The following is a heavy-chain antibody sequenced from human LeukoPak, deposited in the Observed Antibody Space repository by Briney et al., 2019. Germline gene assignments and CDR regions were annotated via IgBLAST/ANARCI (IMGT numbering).Heavy chain of an antibody. CDR1: GFTFSSYW. D-gene: IGHD2-21*02. CDR2: INSDGSST. J-gene: IGHJ4*02. CDR3: ARDGDGDYVDY. Sequence: PGGSLRLSCAASGFTFSSYWMHWVRQAPGKGLVWVSRINSDGSSTSYADSVKGRFTISRDNAKNTLHLQMNSLRAEDTAVYYCARDGDGDYVDYWGQGTLVTVSS. V-gene: IGHV3-74*01.